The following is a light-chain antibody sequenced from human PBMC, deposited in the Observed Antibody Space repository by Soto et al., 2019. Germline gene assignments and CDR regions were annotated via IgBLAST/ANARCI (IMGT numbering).Light chain of an antibody. CDR3: QQYGSSLYT. J-gene: IGKJ2*01. CDR2: GAS. V-gene: IGKV3-20*01. CDR1: QSVSSSH. Sequence: EIVLMQSPGTLSLSPGERDTLSCRASQSVSSSHLAWYQQKPGQAPRLLIYGASSSATGIPDRFSGSGPGTDFTVTISRLEPEDFAVYYCQQYGSSLYTFGQGTKLEI.